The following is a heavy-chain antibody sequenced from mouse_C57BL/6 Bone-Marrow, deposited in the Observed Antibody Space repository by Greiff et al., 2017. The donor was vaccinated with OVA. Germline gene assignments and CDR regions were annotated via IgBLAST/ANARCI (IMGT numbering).Heavy chain of an antibody. CDR1: GFTFSSYG. Sequence: EVHLVESGGDLVKPGGSLKLSCAASGFTFSSYGMSWVRQTPDKRLEWVATISSGGSYTYYPDSVKGRFTISRDNAKNTLYLQMSSLKSEDTAMYYGARGGPYDYDDYFDYWGQGTTLTVSS. V-gene: IGHV5-6*01. CDR2: ISSGGSYT. CDR3: ARGGPYDYDDYFDY. D-gene: IGHD2-4*01. J-gene: IGHJ2*01.